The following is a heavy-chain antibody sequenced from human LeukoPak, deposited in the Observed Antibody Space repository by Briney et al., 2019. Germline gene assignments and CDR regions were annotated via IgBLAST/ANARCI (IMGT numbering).Heavy chain of an antibody. D-gene: IGHD6-13*01. Sequence: GGSLRLSCAASGFTFSSYGMHWVRQAPGKGLEWVAVIWYDRSNKYYADSVKGRFTISRDNSKNTLYLQMNSLRAEDTAVYYCARVAPYSSSWGIFDYWGQGTLVTVSS. CDR3: ARVAPYSSSWGIFDY. J-gene: IGHJ4*02. CDR2: IWYDRSNK. CDR1: GFTFSSYG. V-gene: IGHV3-33*01.